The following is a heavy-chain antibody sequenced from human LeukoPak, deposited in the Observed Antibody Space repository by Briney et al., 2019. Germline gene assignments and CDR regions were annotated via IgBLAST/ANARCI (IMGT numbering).Heavy chain of an antibody. D-gene: IGHD2-2*01. CDR3: ARRGGKHYCSSTSCYRQTFDP. J-gene: IGHJ5*02. Sequence: SETLSLTCTVSGGSISSYFWSWIRQSPGKGLELIGLMYHSGSTNYNPSLKSRVTISVDTSKNQFSLKLSSVTAADTAVYYCARRGGKHYCSSTSCYRQTFDPWGQGTLVTVSS. V-gene: IGHV4-59*12. CDR1: GGSISSYF. CDR2: MYHSGST.